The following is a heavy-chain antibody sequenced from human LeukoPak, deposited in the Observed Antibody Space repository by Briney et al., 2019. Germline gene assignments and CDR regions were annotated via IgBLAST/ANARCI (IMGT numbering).Heavy chain of an antibody. CDR3: ARDQGEHYDY. Sequence: SETLSLTXTVSGGSISSYYWSWIGQPPGKGLEWIGYIYYSGSTNYNPSLKSRVTISVDTSKNQFSLKLSSVTAADTAVHYCARDQGEHYDYWGQGTLVTVSS. V-gene: IGHV4-59*01. CDR1: GGSISSYY. D-gene: IGHD3-16*01. CDR2: IYYSGST. J-gene: IGHJ4*02.